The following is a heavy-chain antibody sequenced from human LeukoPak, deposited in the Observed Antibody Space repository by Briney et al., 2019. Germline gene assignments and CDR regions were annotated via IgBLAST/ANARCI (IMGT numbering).Heavy chain of an antibody. D-gene: IGHD2-2*01. V-gene: IGHV1-18*01. CDR3: ARGAVVVVPAATWSDP. CDR1: GYTFTSYG. Sequence: GASVKVSCKASGYTFTSYGISWVRQAPGQGLEWMGWISAYNGNTNDAQKLQGRVTMTTDTSTSTAYMELRSLRSDDPAVYYCARGAVVVVPAATWSDPWGQGTLVTVSS. CDR2: ISAYNGNT. J-gene: IGHJ5*02.